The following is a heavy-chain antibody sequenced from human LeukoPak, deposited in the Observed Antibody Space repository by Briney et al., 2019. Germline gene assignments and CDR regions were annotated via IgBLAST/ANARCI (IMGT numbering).Heavy chain of an antibody. J-gene: IGHJ4*02. CDR2: INHSGST. D-gene: IGHD6-6*01. CDR3: AREVYSSSSGLDY. CDR1: GFTFSSYA. Sequence: GSLRLSCAASGFTFSSYAMSWVRQPPGKGLEWIGEINHSGSTNYNPPLKSRVTISVDTSKNQFSLKLSSVTAADTAVYYCAREVYSSSSGLDYWGQGTLVTVSS. V-gene: IGHV4-34*01.